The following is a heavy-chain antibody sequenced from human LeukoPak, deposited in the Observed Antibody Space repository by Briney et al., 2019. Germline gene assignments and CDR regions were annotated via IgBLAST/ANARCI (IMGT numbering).Heavy chain of an antibody. CDR3: ARAIGLADVDFDY. V-gene: IGHV3-21*01. Sequence: GGSLRLSCAASGFTFDSYSMYWVRQAPGKGLEWVSSISRSSSYIYYTDSVKGRLTISRDNGKRSLYLQMNSLRAEDTAVYYCARAIGLADVDFDYWGQGIPVTVSS. CDR2: ISRSSSYI. D-gene: IGHD3-3*02. CDR1: GFTFDSYS. J-gene: IGHJ4*02.